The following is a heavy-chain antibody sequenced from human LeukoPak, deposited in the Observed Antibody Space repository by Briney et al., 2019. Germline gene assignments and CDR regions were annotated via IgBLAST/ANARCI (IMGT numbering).Heavy chain of an antibody. CDR2: IKSKTDGGTT. CDR1: GFTFSSYE. Sequence: GGSLRLSCAASGFTFSSYEMSWVRQAPGKGLEWVGRIKSKTDGGTTDYAAPVKGRFTISRDDSKNTLYLQMNSLKTEDTAVYYCTTLGVTDAFDIWGQGTMVTVSS. V-gene: IGHV3-15*01. D-gene: IGHD3-16*01. J-gene: IGHJ3*02. CDR3: TTLGVTDAFDI.